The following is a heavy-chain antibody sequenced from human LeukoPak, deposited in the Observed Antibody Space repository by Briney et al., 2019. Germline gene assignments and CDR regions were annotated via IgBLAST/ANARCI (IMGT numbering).Heavy chain of an antibody. D-gene: IGHD3-10*01. CDR1: GYTLTELS. Sequence: ASVKVSCKVSGYTLTELSMHWVRQAPGQGLEWMGGFDPEDGVTIYAQKFQGRVTMTEDTSTDTAYMELSSLRSEDTAVYYCATGRASGPVYYYYMDVWGKGTTVTVSS. CDR3: ATGRASGPVYYYYMDV. CDR2: FDPEDGVT. J-gene: IGHJ6*03. V-gene: IGHV1-24*01.